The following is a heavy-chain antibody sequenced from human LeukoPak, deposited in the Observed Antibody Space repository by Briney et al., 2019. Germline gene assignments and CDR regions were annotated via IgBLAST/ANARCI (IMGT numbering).Heavy chain of an antibody. J-gene: IGHJ4*02. CDR3: TRDMIRGVPDYIDY. Sequence: GGSLRLSCAASGFRFSSYDMHWVRQAPGKGLEWVAAISAEGDIQIYLDSVMGRFTISRDNSKSTLYLQMNSLRIEDTGFYYCTRDMIRGVPDYIDYWGQGTLVTVSS. CDR2: ISAEGDIQ. D-gene: IGHD3-10*01. V-gene: IGHV3-30-3*01. CDR1: GFRFSSYD.